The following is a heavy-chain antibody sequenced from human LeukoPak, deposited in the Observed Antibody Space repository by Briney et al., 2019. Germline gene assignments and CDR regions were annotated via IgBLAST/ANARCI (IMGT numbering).Heavy chain of an antibody. J-gene: IGHJ3*02. CDR2: IIPIFGTA. CDR1: GGTFSSYA. CDR3: ASPNYDILTGYRDAFDI. V-gene: IGHV1-69*13. D-gene: IGHD3-9*01. Sequence: SVKVSCKASGGTFSSYAISWVRQAPGQGLEWMGGIIPIFGTANYAQKFQGRVTITADESTSTAYMELSSPRSEDTAVYYCASPNYDILTGYRDAFDIWGQGTMVTVSS.